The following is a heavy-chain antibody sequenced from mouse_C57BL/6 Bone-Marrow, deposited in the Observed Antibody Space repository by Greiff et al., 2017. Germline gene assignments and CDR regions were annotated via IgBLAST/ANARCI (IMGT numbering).Heavy chain of an antibody. CDR2: IDPETGGT. D-gene: IGHD1-1*01. CDR1: GYTFTDYE. CDR3: TRFYYGSSYVWYFDV. V-gene: IGHV1-15*01. J-gene: IGHJ1*03. Sequence: LVESGAELVRPGASVTLSCKASGYTFTDYEMHWVKQTPVHGLEWIGAIDPETGGTAYNQKFKGKAILTADKSSSTAYMELRSLTSEDSAVYYCTRFYYGSSYVWYFDVWGTGTTVTVSS.